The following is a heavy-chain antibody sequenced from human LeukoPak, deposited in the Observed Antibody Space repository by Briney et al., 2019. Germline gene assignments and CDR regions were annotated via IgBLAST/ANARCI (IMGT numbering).Heavy chain of an antibody. D-gene: IGHD2-8*01. J-gene: IGHJ4*02. CDR1: GGSISSGGYY. CDR3: ARLRRYCTNGVCYDFDY. Sequence: PSETLSLTCTVPGGSISSGGYYWSWIRQHPGKGLEWIGYIYYSGSTYYNPSLKSRVTISVDTSKNQFSLKLSSVTAADTAAYYCARLRRYCTNGVCYDFDYWGQGTLVTVSS. V-gene: IGHV4-31*03. CDR2: IYYSGST.